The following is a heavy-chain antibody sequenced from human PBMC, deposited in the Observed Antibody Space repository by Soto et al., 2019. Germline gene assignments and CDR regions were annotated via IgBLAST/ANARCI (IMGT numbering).Heavy chain of an antibody. V-gene: IGHV5-51*01. J-gene: IGHJ5*02. D-gene: IGHD1-26*01. CDR2: IYPDDSDT. CDR1: GYRFANYW. Sequence: GESLKISCKASGYRFANYWIGWVRQMPGKGLELMGIIYPDDSDTRYSPSFQGQVTISADKSITTAYLQWSSLKASDTAMYYCARFPSGRDPNWFDPWGQGTLVSVSS. CDR3: ARFPSGRDPNWFDP.